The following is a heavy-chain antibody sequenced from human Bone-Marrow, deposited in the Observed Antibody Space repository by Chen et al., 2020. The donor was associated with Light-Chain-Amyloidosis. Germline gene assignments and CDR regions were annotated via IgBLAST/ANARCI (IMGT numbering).Heavy chain of an antibody. Sequence: QVQLQESGPGLVKPSQTLSLTCTVSGGSIRSGDYYWSWLRQPPGKGLQWIGYIYYSGSINHNPSLNSRVTMSVDTSRNQFSLKLTSVTAADTAVYYCAREVAANYNFYMDVWGKGTTVIVSS. CDR3: AREVAANYNFYMDV. CDR2: IYYSGSI. D-gene: IGHD6-25*01. J-gene: IGHJ6*03. V-gene: IGHV4-30-4*01. CDR1: GGSIRSGDYY.